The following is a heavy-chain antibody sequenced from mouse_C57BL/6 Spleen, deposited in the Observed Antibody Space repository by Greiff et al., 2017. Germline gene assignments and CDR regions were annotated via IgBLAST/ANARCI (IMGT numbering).Heavy chain of an antibody. D-gene: IGHD2-1*01. Sequence: EVQRVESGPGLVKPSQSLSLTCSVTGYSITSGYYWNWIRQFPGNKLEWMGYISYDGSNNYNPSLKNRSSITRDTSKNQFFLELNSVTTEDTATYYCAREVIYYGNYWFAYWGQGTLVTVSA. J-gene: IGHJ3*01. CDR3: AREVIYYGNYWFAY. V-gene: IGHV3-6*01. CDR1: GYSITSGYY. CDR2: ISYDGSN.